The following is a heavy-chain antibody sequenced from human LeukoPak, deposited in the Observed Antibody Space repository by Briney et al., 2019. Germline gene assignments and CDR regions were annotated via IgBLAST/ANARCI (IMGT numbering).Heavy chain of an antibody. D-gene: IGHD1-1*01. V-gene: IGHV1-8*01. Sequence: ASVKVSCQASGYTFTSYDINWVRQATGQGLEWMGWMNPNSGNTGYAQKFQDRVTMTRNTSISTAYMELSSLRSEDTAVYYCARGPPTFMFTTNPSDYWGQGTLVTVSS. CDR3: ARGPPTFMFTTNPSDY. J-gene: IGHJ4*02. CDR1: GYTFTSYD. CDR2: MNPNSGNT.